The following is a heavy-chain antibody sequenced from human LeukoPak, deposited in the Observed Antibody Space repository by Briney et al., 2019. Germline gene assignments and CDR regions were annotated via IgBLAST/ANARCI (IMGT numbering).Heavy chain of an antibody. CDR2: ISYDGSNK. CDR3: AREGWFER. V-gene: IGHV3-30*03. Sequence: GRSLRLSCAASGFIFSSYAMHWVRQAPGKGLEWVAVISYDGSNKYYAESVKGRFTISRDNAKNRLCLEMNSLRAEDTAVYYRAREGWFERWGQGTLVTVSS. CDR1: GFIFSSYA. J-gene: IGHJ5*02.